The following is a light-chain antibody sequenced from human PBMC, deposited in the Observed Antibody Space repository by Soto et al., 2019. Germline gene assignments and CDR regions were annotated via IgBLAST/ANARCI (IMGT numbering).Light chain of an antibody. V-gene: IGLV2-14*01. CDR2: EVT. J-gene: IGLJ1*01. CDR1: SSDVGGYNY. CDR3: SSYRGSSTLAV. Sequence: QSALTQPASVSGSPGQSITISFTGTSSDVGGYNYVSWYQLHPGKAPKLMIYEVTNRPSGVSNRFSGSKSGTTASLTISGRPAEDEADYYCSSYRGSSTLAVFGTGTKVTVL.